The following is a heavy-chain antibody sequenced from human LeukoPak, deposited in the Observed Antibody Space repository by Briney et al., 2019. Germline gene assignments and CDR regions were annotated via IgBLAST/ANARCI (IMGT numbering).Heavy chain of an antibody. J-gene: IGHJ3*02. CDR3: ARVRDWGYGVTFDAFDI. CDR1: GDSVSSNSAA. D-gene: IGHD4-17*01. V-gene: IGHV6-1*01. Sequence: SQTLSLTRAISGDSVSSNSAAWNWIRQSPSRGLEWLGRTYYRSKWYNDYAVSVKSRITINPDTSKNQFSLQLNSVTPEDTAVYYCARVRDWGYGVTFDAFDIWGQGTMVTVSS. CDR2: TYYRSKWYN.